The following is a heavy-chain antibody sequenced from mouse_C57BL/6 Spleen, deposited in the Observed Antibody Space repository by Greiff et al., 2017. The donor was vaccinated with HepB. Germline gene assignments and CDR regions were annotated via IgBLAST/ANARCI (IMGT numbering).Heavy chain of an antibody. CDR3: ASWERFAY. D-gene: IGHD4-1*01. Sequence: DVQLQESGPGLVKPSQSLSLTCSVTGYSITSGYYWNWIRQFPGNKLEWMGYISYDGSNNYNPSLKNRISITRDTSKNQFFLKLNSVTTEDTATYYCASWERFAYWGQGTLVTVSA. J-gene: IGHJ3*01. CDR2: ISYDGSN. V-gene: IGHV3-6*01. CDR1: GYSITSGYY.